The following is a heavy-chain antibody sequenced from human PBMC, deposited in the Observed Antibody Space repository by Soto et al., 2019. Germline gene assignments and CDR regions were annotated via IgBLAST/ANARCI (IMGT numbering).Heavy chain of an antibody. V-gene: IGHV3-74*02. D-gene: IGHD2-15*01. CDR1: GFTFSNYW. Sequence: EVQLVESGGGLVQPGGSLRLSCAASGFTFSNYWVYWVRQAPGKGLEWVSRINSDGSVSSYADSVKGRLTISRDNVKNTLYLQMDSLRAEDTALYYCARGDCVGGTCYSLAGSFYYYMDVWGKGTTVTVFS. CDR2: INSDGSVS. CDR3: ARGDCVGGTCYSLAGSFYYYMDV. J-gene: IGHJ6*03.